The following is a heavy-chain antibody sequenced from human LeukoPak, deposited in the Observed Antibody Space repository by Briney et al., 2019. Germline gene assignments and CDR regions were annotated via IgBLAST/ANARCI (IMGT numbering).Heavy chain of an antibody. D-gene: IGHD6-13*01. CDR2: IYHSGST. J-gene: IGHJ6*02. CDR3: VRHAATRHNYGMDV. CDR1: GRSISYYY. Sequence: PSDPLSLPCTVSGRSISYYYWSWIRQPPGKGLEWIGHIYHSGSTNYNPSFKSRVTIPVDTSKNHYSLKLIAGTAADTAVYYCVRHAATRHNYGMDVWGQGTTVIVSS. V-gene: IGHV4-59*08.